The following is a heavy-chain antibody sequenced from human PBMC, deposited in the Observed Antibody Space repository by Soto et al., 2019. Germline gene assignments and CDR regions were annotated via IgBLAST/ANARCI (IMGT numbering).Heavy chain of an antibody. CDR3: ARGIATGQLDP. J-gene: IGHJ5*02. D-gene: IGHD6-13*01. V-gene: IGHV1-3*01. CDR1: GYTFTTYT. Sequence: QVQLVQSGAEVKKPGASVMLSCTASGYTFTTYTMNWVRQAPGQRLEWMGWINPVNGNTKSSQKFQDRVIITRDTSASTAYMELRSLRSEDTAVYYCARGIATGQLDPWGQGTLVIVSS. CDR2: INPVNGNT.